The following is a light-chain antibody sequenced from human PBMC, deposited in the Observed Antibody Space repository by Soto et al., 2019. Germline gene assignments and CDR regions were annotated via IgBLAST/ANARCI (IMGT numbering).Light chain of an antibody. CDR3: QQYGSSPET. J-gene: IGKJ1*01. CDR2: GAS. V-gene: IGKV3-20*01. Sequence: EIVLTQSPGTLSLSPGERATLSCRASQSVSSSYLAWYQQKPGQAPRRLIYGASSRATGIPDRFSGSGSGTDFTITISSLEPEDLAVYYCQQYGSSPETFGQGTKVEIK. CDR1: QSVSSSY.